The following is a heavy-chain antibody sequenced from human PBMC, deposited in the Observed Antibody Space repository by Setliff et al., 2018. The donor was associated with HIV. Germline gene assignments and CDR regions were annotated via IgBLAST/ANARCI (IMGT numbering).Heavy chain of an antibody. CDR1: GFTFSSYS. CDR2: ISSSSSSI. CDR3: AKNFYSSPWSPLDY. D-gene: IGHD6-19*01. Sequence: GGSLRLSCAASGFTFSSYSMNWVRQAPGKGLEWVSYISSSSSSIYHADSLKGRFTISRDNSKNTLFLQMNSLRTEDTAVYYCAKNFYSSPWSPLDYWGQGTLVTVSS. V-gene: IGHV3-48*01. J-gene: IGHJ4*02.